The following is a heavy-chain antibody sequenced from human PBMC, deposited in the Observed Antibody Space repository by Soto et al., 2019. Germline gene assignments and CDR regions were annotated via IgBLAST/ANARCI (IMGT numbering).Heavy chain of an antibody. J-gene: IGHJ5*02. CDR2: ISAYNGNT. Sequence: PSVKVSCKASGYTFTSYGISWVRQAPGQGLEWMGWISAYNGNTNYAQKLQGRVTMTTDTSTNTAYMELRSLRSDDTAVYYCARDFGEQWLVGNNWFDPWGQGTLVTVSS. CDR3: ARDFGEQWLVGNNWFDP. D-gene: IGHD6-19*01. V-gene: IGHV1-18*01. CDR1: GYTFTSYG.